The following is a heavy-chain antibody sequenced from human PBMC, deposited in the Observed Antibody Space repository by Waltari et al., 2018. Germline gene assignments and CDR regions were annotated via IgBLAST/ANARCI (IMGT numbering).Heavy chain of an antibody. V-gene: IGHV4-61*02. J-gene: IGHJ4*02. CDR2: IYTSVST. CDR1: GGSISSGSYY. CDR3: ARDLDDSNWEQLGY. D-gene: IGHD6-13*01. Sequence: QVQLQESGPGLVKPSQTLSLTCTVSGGSISSGSYYWSWIRQPAGKGLEWIGRIYTSVSTNYNPSLKSRVTISVDTSKNQFSLKLSSVTAADTAVYYCARDLDDSNWEQLGYWGQGTLVTVSS.